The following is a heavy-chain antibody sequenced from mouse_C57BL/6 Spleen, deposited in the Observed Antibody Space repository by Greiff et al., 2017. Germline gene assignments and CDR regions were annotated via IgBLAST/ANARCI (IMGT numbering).Heavy chain of an antibody. CDR3: ARSVTGTGWYFDV. J-gene: IGHJ1*03. Sequence: QVHVKQSGPELVKPGASVKISCKASGYTFTDYYINWVKQRPGQGLEWIGWIFPGSGSTYYNEKFKGKATLTVDKSSSTAYMLLSSLTSEDSAVYFGARSVTGTGWYFDVWGTGTTVTVSS. CDR1: GYTFTDYY. V-gene: IGHV1-75*01. D-gene: IGHD4-1*01. CDR2: IFPGSGST.